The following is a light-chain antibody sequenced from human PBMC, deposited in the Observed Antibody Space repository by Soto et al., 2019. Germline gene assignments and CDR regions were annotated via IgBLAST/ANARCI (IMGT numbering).Light chain of an antibody. CDR2: GAS. CDR1: QSVSSN. J-gene: IGKJ4*01. CDR3: QQYSKWPPLT. V-gene: IGKV3-15*01. Sequence: EIVMTQSPATLSVSPGERATLSCRASQSVSSNLAWDQQKPGQAPRLLIYGASTRATGIPARFSGSGSGTEFALTISSLQSEDVGVYYCQQYSKWPPLTVGGGTKVEIK.